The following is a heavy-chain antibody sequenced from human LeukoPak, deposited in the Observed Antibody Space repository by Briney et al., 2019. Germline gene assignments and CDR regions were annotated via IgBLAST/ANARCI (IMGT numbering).Heavy chain of an antibody. V-gene: IGHV1-69*04. D-gene: IGHD6-19*01. CDR2: IIPILGIA. J-gene: IGHJ5*02. CDR1: GGTFSSYA. CDR3: ARESIAVAAWPSATQAHNWFDP. Sequence: SVKVSCKASGGTFSSYAISWVRQAPGQGLEWMGRIIPILGIANYAQKFQGRVTITADKSTSTAYMELSSLRSEDTAVYYCARESIAVAAWPSATQAHNWFDPWGQGTLVTVSS.